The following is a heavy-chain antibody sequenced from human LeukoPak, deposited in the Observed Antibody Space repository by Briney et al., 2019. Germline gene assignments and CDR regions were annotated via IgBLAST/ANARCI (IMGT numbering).Heavy chain of an antibody. CDR2: IYSSGST. D-gene: IGHD3-10*01. CDR3: ARVGSYAFDI. J-gene: IGHJ3*02. Sequence: SETLSLTCTVSGGSISNYYWSWIRQPPGKGLEWIGYIYSSGSTNYNPSLKSRVTMSVDTSKNRFSLKLSSVTAADTAVYYCARVGSYAFDIWGQGTMVTVSS. CDR1: GGSISNYY. V-gene: IGHV4-59*01.